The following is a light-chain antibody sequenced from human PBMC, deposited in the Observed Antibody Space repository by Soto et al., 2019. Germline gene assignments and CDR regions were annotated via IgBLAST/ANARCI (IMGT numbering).Light chain of an antibody. V-gene: IGLV2-14*01. CDR3: TSYTSDSTLYV. Sequence: QSVLTQPASVSGSPGQAITISCTGTSSDVGGYIYVSWYQQHAGKAPKLIIYEVNNRPSGVSNRFSGSKSGNTASLTISGLQAEDEADYYCTSYTSDSTLYVLGSGPKVTVL. J-gene: IGLJ1*01. CDR1: SSDVGGYIY. CDR2: EVN.